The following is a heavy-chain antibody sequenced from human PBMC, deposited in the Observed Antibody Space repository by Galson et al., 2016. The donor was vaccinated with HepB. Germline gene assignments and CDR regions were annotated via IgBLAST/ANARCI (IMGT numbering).Heavy chain of an antibody. CDR2: ISYSGST. D-gene: IGHD3-10*01. J-gene: IGHJ4*02. CDR3: ARDRSSGSGSFGY. Sequence: ETLSLTCTVSGDSINYYSWSWIRQPPGKGLEWIGFISYSGSTNYNPSLKSRVTMSVDMSKNQFSLKLSSVTAADTAVYFCARDRSSGSGSFGYWGQGTLVTVAS. V-gene: IGHV4-59*01. CDR1: GDSINYYS.